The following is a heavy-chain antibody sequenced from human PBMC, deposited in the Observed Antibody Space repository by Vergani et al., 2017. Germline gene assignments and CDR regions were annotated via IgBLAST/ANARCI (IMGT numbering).Heavy chain of an antibody. CDR2: VSGSSATP. J-gene: IGHJ4*02. Sequence: EVQLLESGGDLVQSGGSLRLSCAASGFTFDDYTMHWVRQAPGKGLEWVSSVSGSSATPYYADSVKGRFIISRDNSKNTLHLQMNSLRADDTAVYYCTKGSRGYTGYFFDYWGQGTLATVSS. CDR3: TKGSRGYTGYFFDY. D-gene: IGHD5-12*01. CDR1: GFTFDDYT. V-gene: IGHV3-23*01.